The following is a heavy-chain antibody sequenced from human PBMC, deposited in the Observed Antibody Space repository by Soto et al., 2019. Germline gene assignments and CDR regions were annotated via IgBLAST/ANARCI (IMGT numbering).Heavy chain of an antibody. CDR1: GGSISSGNW. Sequence: PWGTPYITCAVYGGSISSGNWWSGVRQPPGKGLEWIGEIYHSGSTYYNPSLKSRVTISVDTSKNQFSLKLSSVTAADTAVYYCARSPGRWDPYDDCARRTAVTV. CDR2: IYHSGST. D-gene: IGHD1-26*01. CDR3: ARSPGRWDPYDD. V-gene: IGHV4-4*02. J-gene: IGHJ4*02.